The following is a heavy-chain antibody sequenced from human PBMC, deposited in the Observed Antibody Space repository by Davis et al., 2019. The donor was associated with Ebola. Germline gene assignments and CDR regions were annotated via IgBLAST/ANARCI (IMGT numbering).Heavy chain of an antibody. CDR2: IIPIFGTA. J-gene: IGHJ6*02. V-gene: IGHV1-69*13. CDR3: AGLGDYYYYYGMDD. D-gene: IGHD7-27*01. CDR1: GGTFSSYA. Sequence: SVKVSCKASGGTFSSYAISWVRQAPGQGLEWMGGIIPIFGTANYAQKFQGRVTITADESTSTAYMELSSLRSEDTAVYYCAGLGDYYYYYGMDDWGQGTTVTVSS.